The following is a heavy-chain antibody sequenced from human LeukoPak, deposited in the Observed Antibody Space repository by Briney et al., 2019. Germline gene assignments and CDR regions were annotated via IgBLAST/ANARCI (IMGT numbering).Heavy chain of an antibody. CDR1: GYTFTGYH. V-gene: IGHV1-2*06. CDR2: INLNTAGT. Sequence: GASVKVSCKASGYTFTGYHIHWVRQAPGQGLEWMSPINLNTAGTEYPQKFQGRVTVTRDTPVTTAYMELSTLRYDDTATYYCAIEPTGSGHPGDVWGQGTVVTVSS. D-gene: IGHD6-19*01. J-gene: IGHJ3*01. CDR3: AIEPTGSGHPGDV.